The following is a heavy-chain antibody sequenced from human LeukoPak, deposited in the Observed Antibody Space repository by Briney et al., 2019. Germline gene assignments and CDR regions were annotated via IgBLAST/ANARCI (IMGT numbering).Heavy chain of an antibody. D-gene: IGHD3-9*01. CDR3: ARQKPHYYDILTGYQTVNNWFDP. CDR2: INPSGGST. J-gene: IGHJ5*02. Sequence: ASVKVSCKASGDSFTSYYMHWVRQAPGQGLEWMGIINPSGGSTSYAQKFQGRVTITRNTSISTAYMELSSLRSEDTAVYYCARQKPHYYDILTGYQTVNNWFDPWGQGTLVTVSS. CDR1: GDSFTSYY. V-gene: IGHV1-46*01.